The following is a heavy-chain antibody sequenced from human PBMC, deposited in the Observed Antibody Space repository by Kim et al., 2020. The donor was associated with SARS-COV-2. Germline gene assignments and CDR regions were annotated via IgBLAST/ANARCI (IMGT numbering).Heavy chain of an antibody. V-gene: IGHV1-46*01. J-gene: IGHJ4*02. CDR3: ARDPRFWSGYYSPYYFDY. Sequence: ASVKVSCKASGYTFTSYYMHWLRQAPGQGLEWMGIINPSGGSTSYAQKFQGRVTMTRDTSTSTVYMELSSLRSEDTAVYYCARDPRFWSGYYSPYYFDYWGQGTLVTVSS. D-gene: IGHD3-3*01. CDR1: GYTFTSYY. CDR2: INPSGGST.